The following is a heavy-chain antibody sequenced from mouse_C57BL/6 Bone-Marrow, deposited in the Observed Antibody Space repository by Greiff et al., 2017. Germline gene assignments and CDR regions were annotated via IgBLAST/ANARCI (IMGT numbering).Heavy chain of an antibody. CDR3: AREGSTMHDY. Sequence: EVKVVESGGGLVKPGGSLKLSCAASGFTFSSYAMSWVRQTPEKRLEWVATISDGGSYTSYPDTVKGRFTISRDNAKSNLYLQMSHLKSEDTAMYYCAREGSTMHDYRGQGTTLTVSS. CDR1: GFTFSSYA. J-gene: IGHJ2*01. D-gene: IGHD2-1*01. CDR2: ISDGGSYT. V-gene: IGHV5-4*03.